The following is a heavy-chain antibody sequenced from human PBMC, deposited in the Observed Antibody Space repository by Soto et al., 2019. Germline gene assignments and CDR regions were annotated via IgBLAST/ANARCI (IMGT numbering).Heavy chain of an antibody. J-gene: IGHJ6*02. CDR3: AKDWAGYSGYDFYYYYGMDV. V-gene: IGHV3-23*01. CDR2: ISGSGGST. Sequence: EVQLLESGGGLVQPGGSLRLSCAASGFTFSSYAMSWVCQAPGKGLEWVSAISGSGGSTYYADSVKGRFTISRDNSKNTLYLQMNSLRAEDTAVYYCAKDWAGYSGYDFYYYYGMDVWGQGTTVTVSS. D-gene: IGHD5-12*01. CDR1: GFTFSSYA.